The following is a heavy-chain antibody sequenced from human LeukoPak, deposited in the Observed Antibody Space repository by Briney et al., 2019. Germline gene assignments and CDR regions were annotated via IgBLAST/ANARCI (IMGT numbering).Heavy chain of an antibody. CDR3: AKAPREYCSSTTCPNWFDS. V-gene: IGHV3-23*01. J-gene: IGHJ5*01. D-gene: IGHD2-2*01. CDR1: GFTFSSYA. CDR2: LSGSGGST. Sequence: GGPLRLSWAASGFTFSSYAMNWVRQAPGKGLQWVSALSGSGGSTYYADPVKGRFTISRDNSKNTLYLQMSSLRAEDTAVYFCAKAPREYCSSTTCPNWFDSWGQGTLVTVSS.